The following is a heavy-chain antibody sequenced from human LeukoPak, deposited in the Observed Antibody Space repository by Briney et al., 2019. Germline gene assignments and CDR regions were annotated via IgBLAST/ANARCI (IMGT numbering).Heavy chain of an antibody. J-gene: IGHJ5*02. CDR2: ISGSGGST. CDR1: GFTFSSYA. V-gene: IGHV3-23*01. D-gene: IGHD2-15*01. CDR3: AKRGSGGSCGTHTCRWFDP. Sequence: PGGSLRLSCAASGFTFSSYAMSWVRQAPGKGLEWVSAISGSGGSTYYADSVKGRFTISRDNSKNTLYLQMNSLRAEDTAVYYCAKRGSGGSCGTHTCRWFDPWGQGTLVTVSS.